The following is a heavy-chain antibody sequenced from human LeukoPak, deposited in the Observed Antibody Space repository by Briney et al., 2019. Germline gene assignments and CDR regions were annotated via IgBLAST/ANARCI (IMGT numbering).Heavy chain of an antibody. V-gene: IGHV3-NL1*01. Sequence: GGSLRLSCAASGFTFDAYSMHWVRQGPGKGLEWVGLINRDGTRIYYGDSVKGRFSISRDNSKNTLYLQMNSLRAEDTAVYYCARSLYGSGSYYNTWGMDVWGQGTTVTVSS. CDR1: GFTFDAYS. D-gene: IGHD3-10*01. J-gene: IGHJ6*02. CDR3: ARSLYGSGSYYNTWGMDV. CDR2: INRDGTRI.